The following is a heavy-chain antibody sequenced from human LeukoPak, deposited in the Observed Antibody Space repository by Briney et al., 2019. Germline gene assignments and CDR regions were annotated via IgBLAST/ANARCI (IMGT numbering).Heavy chain of an antibody. CDR1: GYSFTTYG. V-gene: IGHV1-18*01. J-gene: IGHJ4*02. CDR3: ARDTVGTDY. D-gene: IGHD4-23*01. CDR2: INTYNGNT. Sequence: ASVKVSCKASGYSFTTYGISWVRQAPGQGHGWMGWINTYNGNTNYAQKLQGRVTMTTDTSTSTAYMDLRSLRSDDTAVYYCARDTVGTDYWGQGTLVTVCS.